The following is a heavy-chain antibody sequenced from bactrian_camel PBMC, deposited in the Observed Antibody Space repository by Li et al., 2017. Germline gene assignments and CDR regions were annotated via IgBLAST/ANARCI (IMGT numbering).Heavy chain of an antibody. CDR1: GYDGTMYC. V-gene: IGHV3S54*01. J-gene: IGHJ4*01. CDR3: AARVDNRCMWSEPLSAQKYYY. Sequence: HVQLVESGGGSVQAGGSQRLSCAASGYDGTMYCVAWFRQVPGKQREGVAAIRTDLVSTYYADSVKGRFTISRDNDKMIVYLQVNDLRPEDTAMYYCAARVDNRCMWSEPLSAQKYYYWGQGTQVTVS. CDR2: IRTDLVST. D-gene: IGHD3*01.